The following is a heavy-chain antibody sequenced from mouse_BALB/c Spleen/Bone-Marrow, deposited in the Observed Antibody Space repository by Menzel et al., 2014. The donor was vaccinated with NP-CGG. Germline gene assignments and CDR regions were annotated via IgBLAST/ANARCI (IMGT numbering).Heavy chain of an antibody. J-gene: IGHJ2*01. V-gene: IGHV1-14*01. CDR3: AKGGNYRYDFDY. CDR1: GYTFTSSV. D-gene: IGHD2-14*01. CDR2: FNPYNDGS. Sequence: VQLQQPGPELVKPGASVKMSSQASGYTFTSSVMHWVKQKPGQGLEWIGYFNPYNDGSKYNEKFKGKATLTSDKSSSTAYMELSSLTSEDSAVYYCAKGGNYRYDFDYWGQGTTLTVSS.